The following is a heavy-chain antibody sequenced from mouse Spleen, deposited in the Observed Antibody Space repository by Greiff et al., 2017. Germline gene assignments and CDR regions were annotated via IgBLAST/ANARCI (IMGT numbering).Heavy chain of an antibody. J-gene: IGHJ3*01. CDR1: GYTFTSYW. CDR2: FNPSNGGT. V-gene: IGHV1-53*01. Sequence: VQLQQPGTELVKPGASVKLSCKASGYTFTSYWMHWVRQRPGQGLEWIGNFNPSNGGTNYNEKFKTKATLTVDKSSSTAYMQLSRRTSEDSAVYYCRRRGYGSGFAYWGQGTLVTGSA. CDR3: RRRGYGSGFAY. D-gene: IGHD1-1*01.